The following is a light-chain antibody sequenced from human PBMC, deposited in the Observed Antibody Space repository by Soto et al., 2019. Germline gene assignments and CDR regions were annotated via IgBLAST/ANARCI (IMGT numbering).Light chain of an antibody. CDR3: SSYAGSNNYV. V-gene: IGLV2-8*01. Sequence: QSALTQPPSASGSPGQSVTISCTGTSSDVGGYNYVSWYQQHPGKAPKLMIYEVSKRPSGVPDRFSGSKSGNTASLTVSGLQAEEEADYYCSSYAGSNNYVLGTGTKVTV. CDR2: EVS. CDR1: SSDVGGYNY. J-gene: IGLJ1*01.